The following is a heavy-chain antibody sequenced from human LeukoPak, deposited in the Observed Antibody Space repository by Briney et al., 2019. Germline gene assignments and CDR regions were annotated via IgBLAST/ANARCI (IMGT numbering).Heavy chain of an antibody. J-gene: IGHJ4*02. Sequence: GGSLRLSCVASGFAFSSYAMSWVRQAPGKGLEWTSTISGSDGSTYFADSVKGRFTFSRDDSKNTLYLQMNSLRAEDTAVYYCAKSWGYCLDYWGQGTLVTVSS. CDR3: AKSWGYCLDY. V-gene: IGHV3-23*01. CDR1: GFAFSSYA. D-gene: IGHD2-15*01. CDR2: ISGSDGST.